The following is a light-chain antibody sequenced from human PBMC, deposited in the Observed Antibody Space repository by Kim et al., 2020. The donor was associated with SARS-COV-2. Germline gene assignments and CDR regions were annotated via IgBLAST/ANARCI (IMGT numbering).Light chain of an antibody. CDR2: QDN. CDR3: QAWDSSTSSWV. V-gene: IGLV3-1*01. CDR1: ELGDKY. J-gene: IGLJ3*02. Sequence: PGQTANTTCSGDELGDKYVCWYQQKPGQSPVLVIYQDNKWPSGIPERFSGSNSGNTATQTISGTQALDEADYYCQAWDSSTSSWVFGGGTQLTVL.